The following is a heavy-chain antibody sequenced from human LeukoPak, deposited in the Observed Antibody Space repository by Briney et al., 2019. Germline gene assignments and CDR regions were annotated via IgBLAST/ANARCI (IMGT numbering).Heavy chain of an antibody. CDR1: DGSISNYY. Sequence: SETLSLTCTVSDGSISNYYWSWIRQPPGKGLEWIGYIYYSGSTNCNPSLKSRVTIPVDTSKNQFSLKLSSVTAADTALYYCARHVGGSGSYDAFDIWGQGTMVTVSS. CDR3: ARHVGGSGSYDAFDI. D-gene: IGHD3-10*01. V-gene: IGHV4-59*08. J-gene: IGHJ3*02. CDR2: IYYSGST.